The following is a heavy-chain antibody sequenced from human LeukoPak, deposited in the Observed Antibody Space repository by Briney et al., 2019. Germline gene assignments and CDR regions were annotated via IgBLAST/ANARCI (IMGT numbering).Heavy chain of an antibody. D-gene: IGHD4-17*01. CDR3: ARDLTHYGDFDY. CDR2: IYYSAST. V-gene: IGHV4-30-4*08. Sequence: SETLSLTCTVSGGSISSGDYYWSWSRQPQGKGLEWIGYIYYSASTYYNPSLKSRVTISVDTSKNQFSLKLSSVTAADTAVYYCARDLTHYGDFDYWGQGTLVTVSS. CDR1: GGSISSGDYY. J-gene: IGHJ4*02.